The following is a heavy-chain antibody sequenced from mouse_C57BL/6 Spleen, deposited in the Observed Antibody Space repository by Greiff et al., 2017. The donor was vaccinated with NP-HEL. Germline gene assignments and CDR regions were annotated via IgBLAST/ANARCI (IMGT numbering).Heavy chain of an antibody. CDR1: GFTFSDYG. CDR3: ARHYGSSPLSY. J-gene: IGHJ3*01. CDR2: ISSGSSTI. D-gene: IGHD1-1*01. V-gene: IGHV5-17*01. Sequence: VQLKASGGGLVKPGGSLKLSCAASGFTFSDYGMHWVRQAPEKGLEWVAYISSGSSTIYYADTVKGRFTISRDNAKNTLFLQMTSLRSEDTAMYYCARHYGSSPLSYCGQRTLVTVSA.